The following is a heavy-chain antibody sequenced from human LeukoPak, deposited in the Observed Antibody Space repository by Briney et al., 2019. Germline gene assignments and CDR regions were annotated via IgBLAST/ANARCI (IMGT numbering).Heavy chain of an antibody. CDR2: ISSRSSTI. CDR1: GFTFSSYS. CDR3: ARELGYYFDY. V-gene: IGHV3-48*02. Sequence: GGSLRLSCAASGFTFSSYSMNWARQAPGKGLEYISYISSRSSTIYYADSVKGRFTISRDNAKNSLYLQMNSLRDEDTAVYYCARELGYYFDYWGQGTLVTVSS. J-gene: IGHJ4*02.